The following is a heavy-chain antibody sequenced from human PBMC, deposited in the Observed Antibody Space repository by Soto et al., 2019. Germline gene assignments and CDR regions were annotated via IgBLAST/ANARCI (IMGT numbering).Heavy chain of an antibody. V-gene: IGHV3-21*01. J-gene: IGHJ6*02. CDR1: GFTFSSYS. CDR3: ARDRFPVVAALAPYYYYGMDV. Sequence: GGSLRLSCAASGFTFSSYSMNWVRQAPGKGLEWVSSISSSSSYIYYADSVKGRFTISRDNAKNSLYLQMNSLRAEDTAVYYCARDRFPVVAALAPYYYYGMDVWGQGTTVTVSS. CDR2: ISSSSSYI. D-gene: IGHD2-15*01.